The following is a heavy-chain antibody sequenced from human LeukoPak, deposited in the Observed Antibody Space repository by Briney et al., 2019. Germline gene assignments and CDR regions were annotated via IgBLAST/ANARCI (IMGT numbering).Heavy chain of an antibody. V-gene: IGHV4-39*01. J-gene: IGHJ4*02. CDR3: ARGPGTYYDILTGYYGTGYFDY. CDR2: IYYSGST. CDR1: GGSISSSSYY. D-gene: IGHD3-9*01. Sequence: PSETLSLTCTVSGGSISSSSYYWGWIRQPPGKGLEWIGSIYYSGSTYYNPSLKSRVTISVDTSKNQFSLKLSSVTAADTAVYYCARGPGTYYDILTGYYGTGYFDYWGQGTLVTVSS.